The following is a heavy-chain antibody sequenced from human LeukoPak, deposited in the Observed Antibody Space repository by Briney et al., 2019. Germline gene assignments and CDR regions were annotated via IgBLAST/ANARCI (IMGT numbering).Heavy chain of an antibody. CDR2: ISYDGNNK. J-gene: IGHJ3*02. D-gene: IGHD3-22*01. Sequence: GGSLRLSCAASGFTFSSYEMNWVRQAPGKGLEWVAVISYDGNNKYYSDSVKGRFTISRDNSKNTLFLQVNSLRAEDTAVYYCARAPYSMIGDAFDIWGQGTMVTVSS. V-gene: IGHV3-30*03. CDR3: ARAPYSMIGDAFDI. CDR1: GFTFSSYE.